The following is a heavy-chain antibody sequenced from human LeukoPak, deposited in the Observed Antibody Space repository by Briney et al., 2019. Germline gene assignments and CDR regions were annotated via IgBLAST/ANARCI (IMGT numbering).Heavy chain of an antibody. D-gene: IGHD1-1*01. Sequence: GGSLRLSCTASGSTFGDYAMSWIRQAPGKGLEWVGFIRSKAYGETADYAASVKGRFTISRDDSKAIAYLQMNSLKTEDTAVYHCTRDRGAYNLYDYWGQGTLVTVSS. CDR2: IRSKAYGETA. J-gene: IGHJ4*02. CDR1: GSTFGDYA. CDR3: TRDRGAYNLYDY. V-gene: IGHV3-49*03.